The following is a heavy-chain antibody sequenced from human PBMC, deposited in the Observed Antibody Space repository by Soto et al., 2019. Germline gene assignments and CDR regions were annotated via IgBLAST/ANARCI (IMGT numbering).Heavy chain of an antibody. V-gene: IGHV1-69*02. CDR1: GGTFSSYT. J-gene: IGHJ4*02. Sequence: ASVKVSCKASGGTFSSYTISWVLQAPGQGLEWMGRIIPILGIANYAQKFQGRATITADKSTSTAYMELSSLRSEDTAVYYCAEKGYSSGWYYFDYWGQGTLVTVSS. CDR2: IIPILGIA. D-gene: IGHD6-19*01. CDR3: AEKGYSSGWYYFDY.